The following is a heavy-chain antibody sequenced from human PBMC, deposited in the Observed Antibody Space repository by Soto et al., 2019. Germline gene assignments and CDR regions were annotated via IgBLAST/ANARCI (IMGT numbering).Heavy chain of an antibody. D-gene: IGHD7-27*01. CDR2: IYSGGST. CDR3: ATNWGSGDFDY. CDR1: GFSVSNNY. J-gene: IGHJ4*02. Sequence: EVQLVESGGGLIQPGGSLRLSCAASGFSVSNNYLRWVRQAPGKGLEWVSIIYSGGSTYYADSVKGRFTISRDKSKNTVYLQMNSLRAEDTAVDYCATNWGSGDFDYWGQGTLVNVSS. V-gene: IGHV3-53*01.